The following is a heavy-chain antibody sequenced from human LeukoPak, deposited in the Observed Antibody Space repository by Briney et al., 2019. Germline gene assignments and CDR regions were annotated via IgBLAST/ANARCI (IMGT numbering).Heavy chain of an antibody. Sequence: SVKVSCKASGGTFSSYAISWVRQAPGQGLEWMGGIIPIFGTANYAQKFQGRVTITADESTSTAYMELSSLRAEDTAVYYCASDYYYDSRVDYWGQGTLVTVSS. CDR3: ASDYYYDSRVDY. CDR1: GGTFSSYA. J-gene: IGHJ4*02. CDR2: IIPIFGTA. V-gene: IGHV1-69*13. D-gene: IGHD3-22*01.